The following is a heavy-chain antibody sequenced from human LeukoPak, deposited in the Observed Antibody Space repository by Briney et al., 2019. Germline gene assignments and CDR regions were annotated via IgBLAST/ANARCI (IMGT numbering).Heavy chain of an antibody. D-gene: IGHD6-19*01. J-gene: IGHJ2*01. V-gene: IGHV4-59*12. CDR3: ARLPSSGWNDWYFDL. CDR2: IYYSGST. CDR1: GGSISSYY. Sequence: SETLSLTCTVSGGSISSYYWSWIRQPPGKGLEWIRYIYYSGSTNYNPSLKSRVAISVDTSKNQFSLKLSSVTAADTAVYYCARLPSSGWNDWYFDLWGRGTLVTVSS.